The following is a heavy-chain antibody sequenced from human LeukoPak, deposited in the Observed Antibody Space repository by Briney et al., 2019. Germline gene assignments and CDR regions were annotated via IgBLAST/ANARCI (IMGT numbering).Heavy chain of an antibody. CDR3: ACRIAAEVQVDY. Sequence: SETLSLTCAVYGGSFSGYYWSWIRQPPGKGLEWIGEINHSGSTNYNPSLKSRVTISVDTSKNQFSLKPGSVTAADTAVYYCACRIAAEVQVDYWGQGTLVTVSS. J-gene: IGHJ4*02. V-gene: IGHV4-34*01. CDR2: INHSGST. D-gene: IGHD6-13*01. CDR1: GGSFSGYY.